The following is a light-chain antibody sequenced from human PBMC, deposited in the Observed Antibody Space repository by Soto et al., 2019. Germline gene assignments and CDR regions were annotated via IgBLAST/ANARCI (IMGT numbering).Light chain of an antibody. J-gene: IGKJ4*01. V-gene: IGKV1-16*02. CDR1: QGISNY. CDR2: AAS. Sequence: DIQMTQSPSSLSASVGDRVIITCRASQGISNYLAWFQQKPGKAPKSLIYAASDLQAGVPSKFSGSGSGTDFTLTISSLQPEDFGTYYCQQYNSYPLTFGGGTKVEI. CDR3: QQYNSYPLT.